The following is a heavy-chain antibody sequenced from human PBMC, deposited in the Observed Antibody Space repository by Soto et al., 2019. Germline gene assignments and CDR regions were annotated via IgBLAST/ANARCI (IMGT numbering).Heavy chain of an antibody. J-gene: IGHJ5*02. CDR2: TRNKANSYTT. CDR3: ARDSYSSGFRWFDP. Sequence: PGGSLRLSCAASGFPFSDHYMDWVRQAPGKGLEWVGRTRNKANSYTTEYAASVKGRFTISRDDSKNSLYLQMNSLKTEDTAVYYCARDSYSSGFRWFDPWGQGTLVTVSS. D-gene: IGHD6-19*01. V-gene: IGHV3-72*01. CDR1: GFPFSDHY.